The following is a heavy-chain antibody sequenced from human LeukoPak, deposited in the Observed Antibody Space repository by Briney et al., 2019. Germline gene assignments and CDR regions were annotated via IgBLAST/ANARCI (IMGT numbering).Heavy chain of an antibody. J-gene: IGHJ4*02. CDR2: ISASNGNT. CDR1: GYIFTSYG. V-gene: IGHV1-18*01. D-gene: IGHD6-6*01. CDR3: ARDRSSSAHYYFDY. Sequence: GASVKVSCKASGYIFTSYGINWVRQAPGQGLEWMGWISASNGNTNYAQKLQGRVTMTTDTSTNTAYMELRSLRSDDTAVYYCARDRSSSAHYYFDYWGQGTLVTVSS.